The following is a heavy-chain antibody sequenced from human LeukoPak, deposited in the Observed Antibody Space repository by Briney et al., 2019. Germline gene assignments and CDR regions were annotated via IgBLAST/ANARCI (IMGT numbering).Heavy chain of an antibody. CDR2: TSYDGSSK. V-gene: IGHV3-30*18. D-gene: IGHD5-18*01. Sequence: GGSLRLSCAASGFTFSSYGMHWVRQAPGKGLEWVAVTSYDGSSKYYGDSVKGRFTISRDNSKNTLFLQMNSLRVEDTAIYYCAKDNVGYSYGYFDYWGQGTLVTVSS. CDR3: AKDNVGYSYGYFDY. CDR1: GFTFSSYG. J-gene: IGHJ4*02.